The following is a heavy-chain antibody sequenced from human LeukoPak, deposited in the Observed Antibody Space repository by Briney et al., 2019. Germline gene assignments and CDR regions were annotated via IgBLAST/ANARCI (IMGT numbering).Heavy chain of an antibody. Sequence: GGSLRLSCAASGFTFSSYAMSWVRQAPGKGLEWVSAISGSGGSTYYADSVKGRFTISRDDSKNTLYLQMSSLRAEDTAVYFCARDRIGGEEYWGQGTLVTVSS. CDR1: GFTFSSYA. CDR3: ARDRIGGEEY. V-gene: IGHV3-23*01. D-gene: IGHD3-16*01. CDR2: ISGSGGST. J-gene: IGHJ4*02.